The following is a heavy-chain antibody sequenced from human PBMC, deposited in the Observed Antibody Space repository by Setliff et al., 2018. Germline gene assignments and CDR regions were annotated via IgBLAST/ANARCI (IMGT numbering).Heavy chain of an antibody. V-gene: IGHV4-38-2*01. CDR3: ARAQTSHYYYYYGMDV. CDR2: IYHSGST. CDR1: GYSISSGCY. Sequence: SETLSLTCAVSGYSISSGCYWGWIRQPPGKGLEWIGSIYHSGSTYYNPSLKSRVTISVDTSKNQFSLKLSSVTAADTAVYYCARAQTSHYYYYYGMDVWGQGTTVTVSS. J-gene: IGHJ6*02.